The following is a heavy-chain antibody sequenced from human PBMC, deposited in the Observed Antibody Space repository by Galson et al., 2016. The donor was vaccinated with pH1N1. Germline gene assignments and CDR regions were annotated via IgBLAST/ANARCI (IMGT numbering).Heavy chain of an antibody. D-gene: IGHD4-17*01. Sequence: TLSLTCTVSGGSISGGYYWSWIRQHPGKGLEWIGYIYYNGNIYYSPSLKSRITISIDTSKNQFSLKLSSVTAADTAVYYCARVDTTDVTTSWYFDLWGRGTRVTVSS. CDR2: IYYNGNI. CDR1: GGSISGGYY. J-gene: IGHJ2*01. V-gene: IGHV4-31*03. CDR3: ARVDTTDVTTSWYFDL.